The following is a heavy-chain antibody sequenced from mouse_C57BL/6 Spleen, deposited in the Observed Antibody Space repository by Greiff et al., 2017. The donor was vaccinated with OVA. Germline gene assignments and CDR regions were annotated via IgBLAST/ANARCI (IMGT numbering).Heavy chain of an antibody. Sequence: QVQLQQSGAELARPGASVKLSCTASGYTFTSYGISWVKQRTGQGLEWIGEIYPRSGNTYYTEKFKGKATLTADKSSSTAYMELRSLTSEDSAVYFCARESTTGGAPYYYAMDYWGQGTSVTVSS. V-gene: IGHV1-81*01. CDR1: GYTFTSYG. CDR3: ARESTTGGAPYYYAMDY. CDR2: IYPRSGNT. D-gene: IGHD1-1*01. J-gene: IGHJ4*01.